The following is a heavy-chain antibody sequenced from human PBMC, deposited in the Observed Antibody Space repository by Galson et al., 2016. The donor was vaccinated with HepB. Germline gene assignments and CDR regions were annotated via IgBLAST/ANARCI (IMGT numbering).Heavy chain of an antibody. CDR1: GFSFRSHA. CDR2: ISHDGNNK. Sequence: SLRLSCAASGFSFRSHAMHWVRQAPGKGLEWVAVISHDGNNKYYADSVKGRFTISRDNSKNTLYVQMSSLRPEDTAVYYCARDRGRSSWYSNFDYWGREPWSPSPQ. D-gene: IGHD6-13*01. CDR3: ARDRGRSSWYSNFDY. V-gene: IGHV3-30-3*01. J-gene: IGHJ4*02.